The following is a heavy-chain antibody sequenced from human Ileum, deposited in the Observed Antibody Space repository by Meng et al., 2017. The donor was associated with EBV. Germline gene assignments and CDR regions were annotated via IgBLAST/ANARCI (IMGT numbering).Heavy chain of an antibody. D-gene: IGHD2-21*02. V-gene: IGHV4-4*02. CDR1: GGSLNAHPL. J-gene: IGHJ4*02. Sequence: GQRQWWGPGGGQPSGTVALPCPVSGGSLNAHPLWSWVRQPPGEGLEWIEQIYHSGATNYNPSLKSRVTIPVDTSENQFSLELNSVTAADTAVYYCARIPYGDIYSAYFDYWSPGTLVTVSS. CDR3: ARIPYGDIYSAYFDY. CDR2: IYHSGAT.